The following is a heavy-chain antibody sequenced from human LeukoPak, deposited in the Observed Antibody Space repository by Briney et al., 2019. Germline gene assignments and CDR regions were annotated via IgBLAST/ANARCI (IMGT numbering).Heavy chain of an antibody. CDR1: GGSISGDYY. CDR3: ARDRGWLHYYDSSGHHFDY. Sequence: SETLSLTCTVSGGSISGDYYWSWIRQPPGKGLEWIGYIYYSGSTYYNPSLKSRVTISVDTSKNQFSLKLSSVTAADTAVYYCARDRGWLHYYDSSGHHFDYWGQGTLVTVSS. V-gene: IGHV4-30-4*01. D-gene: IGHD3-22*01. J-gene: IGHJ4*02. CDR2: IYYSGST.